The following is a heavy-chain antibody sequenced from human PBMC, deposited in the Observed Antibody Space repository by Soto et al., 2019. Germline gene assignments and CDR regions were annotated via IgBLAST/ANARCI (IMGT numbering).Heavy chain of an antibody. D-gene: IGHD2-15*01. CDR1: GFTFNNYA. J-gene: IGHJ6*02. CDR3: VKTRVGGGKDLPYYYDMDV. V-gene: IGHV3-64D*06. Sequence: GGSLRLSCSASGFTFNNYAMNWVRQAPGKGLEYVSTISSNGGSTYYADSVKGRFTISRDNSKNTLYLQLSSLRNEDTAVYYCVKTRVGGGKDLPYYYDMDVWGQGTTVTVSS. CDR2: ISSNGGST.